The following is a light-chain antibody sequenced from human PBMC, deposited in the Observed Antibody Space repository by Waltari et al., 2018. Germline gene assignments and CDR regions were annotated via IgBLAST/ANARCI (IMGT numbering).Light chain of an antibody. CDR1: PSVSRT. Sequence: IVLTQSPGTLLLSPGAGAPLSCRASPSVSRTLAWYQQKPGQAPRLLIYGASRRATGIPDRFSGSGSGTDFSLTISRLEPDDSAVYFCQHYVSLPATFGQGTKVEIK. CDR2: GAS. J-gene: IGKJ1*01. V-gene: IGKV3-20*01. CDR3: QHYVSLPAT.